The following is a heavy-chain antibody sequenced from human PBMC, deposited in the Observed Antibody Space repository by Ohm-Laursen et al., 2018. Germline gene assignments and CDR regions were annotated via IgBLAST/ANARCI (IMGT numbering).Heavy chain of an antibody. D-gene: IGHD5-18*01. Sequence: SDTLSLTCTVSGGSISSSSYYWGWIRQPPGKGLEWIGSIYYRGSTYYNPSLKSRVTISVDTSKNQFSLKLSSVTAADTAVYYCARQVRDSTWIQLWLEYWGQGTLVTVSS. V-gene: IGHV4-39*01. J-gene: IGHJ4*02. CDR3: ARQVRDSTWIQLWLEY. CDR1: GGSISSSSYY. CDR2: IYYRGST.